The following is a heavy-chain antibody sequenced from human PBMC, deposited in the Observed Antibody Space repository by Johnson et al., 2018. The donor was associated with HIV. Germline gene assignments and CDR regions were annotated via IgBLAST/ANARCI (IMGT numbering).Heavy chain of an antibody. D-gene: IGHD1-26*01. CDR1: GFTFDNYA. V-gene: IGHV3-9*01. Sequence: EVQLVESGGGLVQPVRSLRLSCAASGFTFDNYAMHWVRQAPGKGLEWVSGLTWNSDTIAYVDSVKGRFTISRDNSNNTLYLQMNSLRAEDTAVYYCAKGEIEDAFDIWGQGTMVTVSS. CDR2: LTWNSDTI. J-gene: IGHJ3*02. CDR3: AKGEIEDAFDI.